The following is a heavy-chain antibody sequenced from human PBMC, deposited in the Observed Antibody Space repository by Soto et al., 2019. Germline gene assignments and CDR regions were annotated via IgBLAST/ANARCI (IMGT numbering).Heavy chain of an antibody. J-gene: IGHJ5*02. Sequence: QVHLVESGGGLVKPGGSLRLSCAASGFTFSDYYMGWLRQAPGKGLEWVSYITYGGSNIYYADSVMGRFTISRDNAKNSLYLEMNSLRAEDTAVYYCARDASLVVEDTGGWFDPWGQGTLVTVSS. V-gene: IGHV3-11*01. CDR2: ITYGGSNI. D-gene: IGHD5-18*01. CDR3: ARDASLVVEDTGGWFDP. CDR1: GFTFSDYY.